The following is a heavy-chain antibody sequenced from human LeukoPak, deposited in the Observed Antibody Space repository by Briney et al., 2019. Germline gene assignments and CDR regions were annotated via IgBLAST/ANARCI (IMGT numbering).Heavy chain of an antibody. J-gene: IGHJ4*02. CDR3: ASRYYSSSPYY. CDR1: GGSFSGYY. D-gene: IGHD6-6*01. Sequence: SETLSLTCAVYGGSFSGYYWSWIRQPPGKGLEWIGEINHSGSTNYNPSLKSRVTISVDTSKNQFSLKLSSVTAADTAVYYCASRYYSSSPYYWGQGTLVTVSS. CDR2: INHSGST. V-gene: IGHV4-34*01.